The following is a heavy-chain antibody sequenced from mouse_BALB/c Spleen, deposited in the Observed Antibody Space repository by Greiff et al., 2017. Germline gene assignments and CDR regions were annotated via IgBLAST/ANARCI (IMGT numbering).Heavy chain of an antibody. V-gene: IGHV3-8*02. Sequence: VQLKESGPILVKPSQTLSLTCSVTGDSITSGYWNWIRKFPGNKLEYMGYISYSGSTYYNPSLKSRISITRDTSKNQYYLQLNSVTTEDTATYYCAKYYYGSSYGGGLDYWGQGTTLTVSS. CDR3: AKYYYGSSYGGGLDY. D-gene: IGHD1-1*01. CDR1: GDSITSGY. CDR2: ISYSGST. J-gene: IGHJ2*01.